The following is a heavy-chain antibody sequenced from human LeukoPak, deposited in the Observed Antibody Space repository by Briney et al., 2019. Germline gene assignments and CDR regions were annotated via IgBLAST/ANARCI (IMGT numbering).Heavy chain of an antibody. CDR1: GGSISSYY. D-gene: IGHD6-19*01. Sequence: SETLSLTCTVSGGSISSYYWSWIRQPPGKGLEWIGYIYYSGSTNYNPSLKSRVTISVDTSKNQFSLKLSSVTAADTAVYYCAGRLTSRVAGTFSAWFDPWGQGTLVTVSS. J-gene: IGHJ5*02. CDR3: AGRLTSRVAGTFSAWFDP. CDR2: IYYSGST. V-gene: IGHV4-59*08.